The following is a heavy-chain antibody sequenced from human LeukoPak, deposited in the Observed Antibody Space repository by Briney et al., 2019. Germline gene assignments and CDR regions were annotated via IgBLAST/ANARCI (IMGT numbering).Heavy chain of an antibody. CDR3: ARLVSPGNDAFDI. V-gene: IGHV1-8*03. CDR1: GYTFTSYD. D-gene: IGHD1-26*01. J-gene: IGHJ3*02. Sequence: GASVKVSCKASGYTFTSYDINWVRQATGQGLEWMGWMNPNSGNAGYAQKFQGRVTITRNTSISTAYMELSSLRSEDTAVYYCARLVSPGNDAFDIWGQGTMVTVSS. CDR2: MNPNSGNA.